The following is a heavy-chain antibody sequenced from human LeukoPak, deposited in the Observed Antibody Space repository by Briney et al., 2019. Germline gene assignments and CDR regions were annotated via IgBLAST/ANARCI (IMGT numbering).Heavy chain of an antibody. CDR3: ARDLRAGDMDV. CDR2: MYTSGST. V-gene: IGHV4-4*07. Sequence: SETLSLTCTVSGGSLSSYYWSWIRQPAGKGLEWIGRMYTSGSTNYNPSLKSRVTISGDKSMNQFSLQLNSVTGADTAVYYCARDLRAGDMDVWGKGTTVTVSS. D-gene: IGHD3-10*01. J-gene: IGHJ6*03. CDR1: GGSLSSYY.